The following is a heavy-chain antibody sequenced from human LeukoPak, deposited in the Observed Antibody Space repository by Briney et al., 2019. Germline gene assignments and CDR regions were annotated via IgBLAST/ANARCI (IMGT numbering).Heavy chain of an antibody. J-gene: IGHJ4*01. Sequence: GGSLRLSCAASGFTFSSYAMSWVRQAPGKGLEWVSAISGSGGSTYYADSVKGRLTISRDNSKNTLYLQMNSLRAEDTAVYYCVKPPLVLDDLDDWGKGTPVTVSS. CDR2: ISGSGGST. V-gene: IGHV3-23*01. CDR3: VKPPLVLDDLDD. CDR1: GFTFSSYA. D-gene: IGHD6-13*01.